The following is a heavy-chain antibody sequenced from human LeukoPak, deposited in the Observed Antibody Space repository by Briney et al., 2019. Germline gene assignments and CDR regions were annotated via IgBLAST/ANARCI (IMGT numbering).Heavy chain of an antibody. CDR1: GFTFSSYS. V-gene: IGHV3-21*04. J-gene: IGHJ4*03. CDR2: ISSSSSYI. CDR3: AKDDTSQYYFDY. Sequence: GGSLRLSCAASGFTFSSYSMYWVCQAPGKGLGWVSSISSSSSYIYYADSVKGRFTISRDNAKNSLYLQMNSLRAEDTAVYYCAKDDTSQYYFDYWGKGTTVTVSS.